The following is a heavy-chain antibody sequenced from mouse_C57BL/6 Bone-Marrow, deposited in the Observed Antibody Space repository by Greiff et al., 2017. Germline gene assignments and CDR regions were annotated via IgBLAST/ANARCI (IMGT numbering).Heavy chain of an antibody. D-gene: IGHD3-3*01. CDR2: IHPCDSDT. CDR1: GYTFTSYW. V-gene: IGHV1-74*01. CDR3: AMGDVRFAY. J-gene: IGHJ3*01. Sequence: QVQLQQPGAELVKPGASVKVSCKASGYTFTSYWMHWVKQRPGQGLEWIGRIHPCDSDTNYNEKFKGKATLTVDKSSSTAYMQLSSLTSEDSAVYDCAMGDVRFAYWGQGTLVTVSA.